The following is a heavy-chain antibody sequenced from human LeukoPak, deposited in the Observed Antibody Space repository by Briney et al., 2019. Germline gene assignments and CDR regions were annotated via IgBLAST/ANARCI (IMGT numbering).Heavy chain of an antibody. CDR1: GFTFSNYA. CDR2: ISGSGGSI. D-gene: IGHD3-22*01. Sequence: HPGESLRLSCAASGFTFSNYAMNWVRQAPGKGLEWVSGISGSGGSIYYADSVKGRFTISRDNAKNTLYLQMNSLRAEDTAVYYGERAMMVVVNVWAVFDYWGQGALVTVSS. J-gene: IGHJ4*02. CDR3: ERAMMVVVNVWAVFDY. V-gene: IGHV3-23*01.